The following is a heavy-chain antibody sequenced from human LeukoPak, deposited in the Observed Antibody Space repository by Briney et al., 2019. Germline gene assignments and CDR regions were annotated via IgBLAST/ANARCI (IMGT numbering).Heavy chain of an antibody. Sequence: PGGSLRLSCAASGFTFSSHAMHWVRQAPGKGLEWVAIISYDGNNKYYADSVKGRFIISRDNSKNTLCLQMNSLRAEDTAIYYCARDPKGGFSYGWGAFDIWGQGTMVTVSS. CDR2: ISYDGNNK. D-gene: IGHD5-18*01. CDR3: ARDPKGGFSYGWGAFDI. J-gene: IGHJ3*02. V-gene: IGHV3-30-3*01. CDR1: GFTFSSHA.